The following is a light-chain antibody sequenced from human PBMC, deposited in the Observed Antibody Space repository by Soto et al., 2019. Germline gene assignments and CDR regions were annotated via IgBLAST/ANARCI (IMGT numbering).Light chain of an antibody. CDR1: QSVDSN. J-gene: IGKJ5*01. CDR2: DVS. V-gene: IGKV3-11*01. CDR3: QQRSRWPIT. Sequence: DIVLTQSPGILSLSPGERATLSCRASQSVDSNLAWFQQRPGLPPRLLFYDVSNRATGIPARFSVSGSGTDFTLTISNLEPEDFTVYYCQQRSRWPITFGQGTRLEIK.